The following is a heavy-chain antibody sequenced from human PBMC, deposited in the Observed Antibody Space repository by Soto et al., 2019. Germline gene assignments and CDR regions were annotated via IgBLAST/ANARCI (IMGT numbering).Heavy chain of an antibody. D-gene: IGHD6-13*01. CDR3: ARGRLAAADSFDF. CDR2: ISSSTSHT. J-gene: IGHJ4*02. Sequence: QVQLVESGGGLVKPGGSLRLSCAVSGFTFSDYYMTWIRQAPGKGLEWVSYISSSTSHTNYADSVKGRFTISRDNATTSLFLPMNSLRAEDTAVYYCARGRLAAADSFDFWGQGTLVTVSS. CDR1: GFTFSDYY. V-gene: IGHV3-11*05.